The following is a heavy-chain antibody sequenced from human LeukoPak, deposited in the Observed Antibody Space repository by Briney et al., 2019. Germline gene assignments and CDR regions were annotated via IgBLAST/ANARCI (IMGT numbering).Heavy chain of an antibody. D-gene: IGHD2-2*01. V-gene: IGHV3-30*04. CDR1: GFTFSSYA. CDR3: ARPSIVVVPAAPEYFQH. J-gene: IGHJ1*01. CDR2: ISYDGSDK. Sequence: GRSLRLSCAASGFTFSSYAMHWVRHVPGKGPEWVAYISYDGSDKYYTDSVKGRFTISRDNAKNTLYLQMNSLRVEDTAMYYCARPSIVVVPAAPEYFQHWGQGTLVTVSS.